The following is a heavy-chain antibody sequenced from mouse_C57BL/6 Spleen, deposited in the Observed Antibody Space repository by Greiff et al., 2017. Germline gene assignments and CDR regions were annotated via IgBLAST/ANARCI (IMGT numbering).Heavy chain of an antibody. CDR2: IEPEDGDT. CDR3: STCSNYEAWFAY. D-gene: IGHD2-5*01. CDR1: GFNIKDYY. Sequence: VQLQQSGAELVRPGASVKLSCTASGFNIKDYYMHWVKQRPEQGLEWIGRIEPEDGDTEYAPNFQGKATMTADTSSNTAYRQLSSLTSGDTAIYYCSTCSNYEAWFAYWVQGARVTISA. J-gene: IGHJ3*01. V-gene: IGHV14-1*01.